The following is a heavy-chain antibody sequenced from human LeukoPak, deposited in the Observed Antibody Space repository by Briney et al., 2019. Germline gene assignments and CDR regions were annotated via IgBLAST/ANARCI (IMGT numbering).Heavy chain of an antibody. Sequence: GRSLRLSCAASGFTFSSYAMHWVRQAPGKGLEWVAVISYDGSNKYYADSVKGRFTISRDNSKNTLYLQMNSLRAEDTAVYYCARDLGMIVVVPDAFDIWGQGTMVTVSS. J-gene: IGHJ3*02. CDR2: ISYDGSNK. CDR1: GFTFSSYA. D-gene: IGHD3-22*01. CDR3: ARDLGMIVVVPDAFDI. V-gene: IGHV3-30-3*01.